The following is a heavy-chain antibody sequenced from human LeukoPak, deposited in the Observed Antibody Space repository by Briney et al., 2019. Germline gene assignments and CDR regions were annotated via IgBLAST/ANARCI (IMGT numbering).Heavy chain of an antibody. CDR1: GFTFSIYW. V-gene: IGHV3-74*01. D-gene: IGHD4-17*01. CDR2: INSDGSST. Sequence: GGSLRLSCAASGFTFSIYWMHWVRQAPGKGLVWVSRINSDGSSTRNADSVKGRFTISRDNAKNTLYLQMNSLRAEDTAVYYCARSPSDYGNWFDPWGQGTLVTVSS. CDR3: ARSPSDYGNWFDP. J-gene: IGHJ5*02.